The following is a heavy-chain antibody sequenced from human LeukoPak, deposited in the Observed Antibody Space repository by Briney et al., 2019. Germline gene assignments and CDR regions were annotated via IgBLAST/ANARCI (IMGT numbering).Heavy chain of an antibody. Sequence: GGSPRLSCAASGFTFSSYWMHWVRQAPGKGLVWVSRINSDGSSTSYADSVKGRFTISRDNAKNTLYLQMNSLRAEDTAVYYCARDLGGSYSSDAFDIWGQGTMVTVSS. J-gene: IGHJ3*02. D-gene: IGHD1-26*01. CDR2: INSDGSST. CDR3: ARDLGGSYSSDAFDI. CDR1: GFTFSSYW. V-gene: IGHV3-74*01.